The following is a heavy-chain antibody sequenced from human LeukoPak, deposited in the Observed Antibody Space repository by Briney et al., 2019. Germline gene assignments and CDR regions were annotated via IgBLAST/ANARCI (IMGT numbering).Heavy chain of an antibody. CDR3: ARVAAVAGYFDY. Sequence: ASVKVSCKASGYTFTSYGISWVRQAPGQGLEWMGWISAYNGNTNYAQKLQGRVTMTTDTSTSTAYMELRSLRSDGTAVYYCARVAAVAGYFDYWGQGTLVTVSS. CDR1: GYTFTSYG. V-gene: IGHV1-18*01. D-gene: IGHD6-19*01. J-gene: IGHJ4*02. CDR2: ISAYNGNT.